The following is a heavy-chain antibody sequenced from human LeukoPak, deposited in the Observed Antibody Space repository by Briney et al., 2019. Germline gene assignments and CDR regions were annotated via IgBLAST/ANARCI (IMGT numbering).Heavy chain of an antibody. J-gene: IGHJ3*02. CDR1: GYTFTGYY. CDR2: INPNSGGT. V-gene: IGHV1-2*06. D-gene: IGHD3-3*01. Sequence: ASVKVSCKASGYTFTGYYMHWVRQAPGQGLEWMGLINPNSGGTNYAQKFQGRVTMTRDTSISTDYMDLSRLRSDDTALYYYARGLFGEDAFDIWGQGTMVTVSS. CDR3: ARGLFGEDAFDI.